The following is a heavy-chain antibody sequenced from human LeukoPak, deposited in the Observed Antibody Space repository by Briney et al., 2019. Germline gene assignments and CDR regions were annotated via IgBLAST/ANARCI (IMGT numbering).Heavy chain of an antibody. Sequence: GGSLRLSCAASGFPFSNYAMQWVRQAPGKGLEYVSGISGNGGTTVYANSVKGRFTISRDNSKNTLYLQMNSLRAEDTAVYYCAKGGGLQIYYFDYWGQGTLVTVSS. V-gene: IGHV3-64*01. D-gene: IGHD5-18*01. CDR1: GFPFSNYA. J-gene: IGHJ4*02. CDR3: AKGGGLQIYYFDY. CDR2: ISGNGGTT.